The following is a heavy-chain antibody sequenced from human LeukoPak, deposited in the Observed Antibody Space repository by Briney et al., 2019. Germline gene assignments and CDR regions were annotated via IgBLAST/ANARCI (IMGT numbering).Heavy chain of an antibody. CDR1: GFTFSSYA. D-gene: IGHD6-13*01. Sequence: TGGSLRLSCAASGFTFSSYAMHWVRQAPGKGLEWVAVISYDGSNKYYADSVKGRFTISRDNSKNTLYLQMNSLRAEDTAVYYCASRIAAAEGDYWGQGTLVTVSS. CDR3: ASRIAAAEGDY. V-gene: IGHV3-30*04. CDR2: ISYDGSNK. J-gene: IGHJ4*02.